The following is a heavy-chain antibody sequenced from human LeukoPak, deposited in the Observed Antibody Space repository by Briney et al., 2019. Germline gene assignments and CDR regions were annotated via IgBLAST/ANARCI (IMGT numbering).Heavy chain of an antibody. D-gene: IGHD3-9*01. Sequence: SETLSLTCTVSGGSISSGYYYWSWIRQHPGKGLEWIGNIYYSGSTYYNPSLKSRVTMSVDTSKNQFSLKLTSVTAADTAVYYCSRARGYFDLFDSWGQGTLVTVSS. CDR2: IYYSGST. CDR1: GGSISSGYYY. CDR3: SRARGYFDLFDS. V-gene: IGHV4-31*03. J-gene: IGHJ4*02.